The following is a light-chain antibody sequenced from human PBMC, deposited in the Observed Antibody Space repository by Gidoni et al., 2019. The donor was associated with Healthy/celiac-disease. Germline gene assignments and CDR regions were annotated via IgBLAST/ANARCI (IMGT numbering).Light chain of an antibody. CDR1: SSDVGGYNY. CDR2: DVS. V-gene: IGLV2-14*03. Sequence: SALTQPASVSGSPGQPIPISCTGTSSDVGGYNYVSWYQQHPGKAPKLMIYDVSNRPSGVSNRFSGSKSGNTASLTISGLQAEDEADYYCSSYTSSSTVVFGGGTKLTVL. J-gene: IGLJ2*01. CDR3: SSYTSSSTVV.